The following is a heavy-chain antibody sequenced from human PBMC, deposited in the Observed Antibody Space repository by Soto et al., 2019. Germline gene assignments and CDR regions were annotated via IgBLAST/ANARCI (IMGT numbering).Heavy chain of an antibody. V-gene: IGHV3-30-3*01. CDR1: GFTFSSYA. D-gene: IGHD2-15*01. CDR3: ARDSCIVVVVAARCRYGMDV. Sequence: PGGSLRLSCAASGFTFSSYAMHWVRQAPGKGLEWVAVISYDGSNKYYADSVKGRFTISRDNSKNTLYLQMNSLRAEDTAVYYCARDSCIVVVVAARCRYGMDVWGQGTTATVSS. J-gene: IGHJ6*02. CDR2: ISYDGSNK.